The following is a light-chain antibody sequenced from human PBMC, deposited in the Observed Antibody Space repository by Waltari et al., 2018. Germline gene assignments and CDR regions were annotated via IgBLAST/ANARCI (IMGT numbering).Light chain of an antibody. Sequence: QSVLTQPPSASGTPGQRVTISCSGNTSNIGSNPVNWYQHPPGTAPKFLIYKNEQRPTGVPDRIAASKSGTSASLAISGLQSEDERDYYCATWDDSLKGPVFGGGTKLTVL. J-gene: IGLJ3*02. CDR1: TSNIGSNP. V-gene: IGLV1-44*01. CDR2: KNE. CDR3: ATWDDSLKGPV.